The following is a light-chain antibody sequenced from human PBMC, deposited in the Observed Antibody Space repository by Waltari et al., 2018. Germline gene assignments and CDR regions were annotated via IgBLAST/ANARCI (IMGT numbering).Light chain of an antibody. Sequence: QSALTQSASVSGSPGQSITISCTGTSSDVGGYNYVSWYQQHPGKAPKLMIYDVSKRPSGVSNRFSGSKSGNTASLTISGLQAEDEADYYCCSYAGSSPWVFGGGTKLTVL. J-gene: IGLJ3*02. V-gene: IGLV2-23*02. CDR1: SSDVGGYNY. CDR2: DVS. CDR3: CSYAGSSPWV.